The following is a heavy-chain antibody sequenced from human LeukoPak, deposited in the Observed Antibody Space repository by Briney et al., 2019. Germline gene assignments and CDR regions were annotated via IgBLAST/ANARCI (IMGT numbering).Heavy chain of an antibody. CDR2: INHSGST. Sequence: KASETLSLTCTVSGGSISSYYWSWIRQPPGKGLEWIGEINHSGSTNYNPSLKSRVTISVDTSKNQFSLKLSSVTAADTAVYYCARRCRGRSHIVVVPAAMFFDYWGQGTLVTVSS. V-gene: IGHV4-34*01. J-gene: IGHJ4*02. CDR1: GGSISSYY. CDR3: ARRCRGRSHIVVVPAAMFFDY. D-gene: IGHD2-2*01.